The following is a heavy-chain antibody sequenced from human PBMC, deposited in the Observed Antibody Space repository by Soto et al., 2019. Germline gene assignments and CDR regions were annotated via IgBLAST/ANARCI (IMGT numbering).Heavy chain of an antibody. CDR1: GGSISSTNW. Sequence: QVQLQESGPRLVKASGTLSLTCAVSGGSISSTNWWSWVRQTPGKGLEWMGWISAYNGNTNYAQKLQGRVNMTTDTSTSTAYRELRSLRSDDTAVYYCARQHIVVVTAIRDYYYGMDVWGQGTTVTVSS. J-gene: IGHJ6*02. CDR3: ARQHIVVVTAIRDYYYGMDV. V-gene: IGHV1-18*01. CDR2: ISAYNGNT. D-gene: IGHD2-21*02.